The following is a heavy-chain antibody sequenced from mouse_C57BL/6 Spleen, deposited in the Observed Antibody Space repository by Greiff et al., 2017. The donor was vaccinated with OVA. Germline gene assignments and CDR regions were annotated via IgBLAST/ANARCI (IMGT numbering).Heavy chain of an antibody. J-gene: IGHJ4*01. CDR2: IWSGGST. V-gene: IGHV2-2*01. CDR1: GFSLTSYG. CDR3: ARNAYYYGSSHYAMDY. D-gene: IGHD1-1*01. Sequence: QVQLQQSGPGLVQPSQSLSITCTVSGFSLTSYGVHWVRQSPGKGLEWLGVIWSGGSTDYNAAFISRLSISKDNSKSQVFFKMNSLQADDTAIYYCARNAYYYGSSHYAMDYWGQGTSVTVSS.